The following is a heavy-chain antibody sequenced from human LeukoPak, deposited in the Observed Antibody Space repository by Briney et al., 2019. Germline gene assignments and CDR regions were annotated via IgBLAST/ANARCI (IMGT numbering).Heavy chain of an antibody. V-gene: IGHV3-13*01. CDR1: GFTFSSSD. CDR2: IGTAGDT. Sequence: GGSLRLSCAASGFTFSSSDMHWVRQATGKGLEWVSVIGTAGDTYYPGSVKGRFTISRENAKNSLYLQMNSLRARDTAVYYCARGEIADDAFDIWGQGTMVTVSS. D-gene: IGHD6-13*01. CDR3: ARGEIADDAFDI. J-gene: IGHJ3*02.